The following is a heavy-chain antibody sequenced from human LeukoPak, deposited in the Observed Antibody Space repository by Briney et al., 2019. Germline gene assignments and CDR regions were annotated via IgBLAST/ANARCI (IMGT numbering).Heavy chain of an antibody. J-gene: IGHJ4*02. D-gene: IGHD3-22*01. CDR2: IKQDGSEK. V-gene: IGHV3-7*01. CDR3: ARDHHYYDSSGYLDY. Sequence: PGGSLRLSCAASGFTFSSYWMSWVRQAPGKGLEWVANIKQDGSEKYYVDSVKGRFTISRDNAKNSLYLQMNSLRAEGTAVYYCARDHHYYDSSGYLDYWGQGTLVTVSS. CDR1: GFTFSSYW.